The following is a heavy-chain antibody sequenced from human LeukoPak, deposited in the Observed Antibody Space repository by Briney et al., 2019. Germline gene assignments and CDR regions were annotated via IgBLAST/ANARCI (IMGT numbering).Heavy chain of an antibody. V-gene: IGHV3-48*04. CDR1: GFTFSSYS. CDR2: ISSSSSTI. J-gene: IGHJ4*02. Sequence: GGSLRLSCAASGFTFSSYSMNWVRQAPGKGLEWVSYISSSSSTIYYADSVKGRFTISRDNAKNSLYLQMNSLRAEDTAVYYCASGDYYDSSGYDYWGQGTLVTVSS. D-gene: IGHD3-22*01. CDR3: ASGDYYDSSGYDY.